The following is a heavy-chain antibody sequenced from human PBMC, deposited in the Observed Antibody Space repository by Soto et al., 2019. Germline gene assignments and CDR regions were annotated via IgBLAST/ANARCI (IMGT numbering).Heavy chain of an antibody. V-gene: IGHV3-23*01. CDR3: AKVMGYGSGSYNYYYGMDV. D-gene: IGHD3-10*01. Sequence: EVQLLESGGGLVQPGGSLRLSCAASGFTFSSYAMSWVRQAPGKGLEWVSAISGSGGSTYYADSVKGRFTISRDNSKNTVYLQMNSLRAEDTAVYYCAKVMGYGSGSYNYYYGMDVWGQGTTVTVSS. J-gene: IGHJ6*02. CDR1: GFTFSSYA. CDR2: ISGSGGST.